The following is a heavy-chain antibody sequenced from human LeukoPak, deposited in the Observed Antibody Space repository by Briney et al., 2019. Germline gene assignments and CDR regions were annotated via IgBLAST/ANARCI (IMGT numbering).Heavy chain of an antibody. Sequence: PGGSLKLSCAASGFTFSGSAMHWVRQASGKGLEWVGRIRSKANSYATAYAASVKGRFTISRDDSKNTAYLQMNSLKTEDTAVYYCARAEYSSSLSSFDAFDIWGQGTMVTVSS. V-gene: IGHV3-73*01. CDR1: GFTFSGSA. J-gene: IGHJ3*02. D-gene: IGHD6-13*01. CDR2: IRSKANSYAT. CDR3: ARAEYSSSLSSFDAFDI.